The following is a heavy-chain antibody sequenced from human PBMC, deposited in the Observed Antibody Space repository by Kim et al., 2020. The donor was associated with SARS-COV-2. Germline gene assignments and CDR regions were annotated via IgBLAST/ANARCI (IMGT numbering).Heavy chain of an antibody. Sequence: PALKSRVTISVDTSKKQFSLKLSSVTAADTAVYYCARDPGPSLIINWCDPWGQGTLVTVSS. CDR3: ARDPGPSLIINWCDP. V-gene: IGHV4-34*01. J-gene: IGHJ5*02. D-gene: IGHD2-8*01.